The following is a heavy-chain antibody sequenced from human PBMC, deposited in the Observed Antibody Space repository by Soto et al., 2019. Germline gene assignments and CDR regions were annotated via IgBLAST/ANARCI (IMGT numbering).Heavy chain of an antibody. J-gene: IGHJ3*02. V-gene: IGHV1-45*01. Sequence: QTQLVQSGPEVKKTGSSVKVSCKTPGYTFPYRYLHWVRQAPGQALEWMGWMTAFKDNTNYAQKLEERVSIRRERSVSTAYMDLRIRTAEDTAMYFFGRAPWSGHSAAFDIWGQGTMVTVSS. CDR1: GYTFPYRY. CDR2: MTAFKDNT. CDR3: GRAPWSGHSAAFDI. D-gene: IGHD3-3*01.